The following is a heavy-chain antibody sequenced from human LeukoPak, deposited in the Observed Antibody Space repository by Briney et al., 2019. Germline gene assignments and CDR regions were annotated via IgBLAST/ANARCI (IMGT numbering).Heavy chain of an antibody. J-gene: IGHJ4*01. D-gene: IGHD3-10*01. CDR2: INPSDDST. CDR3: ARDPESNNYGFSYFDY. V-gene: IGHV1-46*01. Sequence: ASVKVSCKASGYTFTTYFIHWVRQAPGQGLEWMGIINPSDDSTGYALKFQDRLTMTRDLSTSTVYMELNRLRSDDTAVYYCARDPESNNYGFSYFDYWGHGTLVTVSS. CDR1: GYTFTTYF.